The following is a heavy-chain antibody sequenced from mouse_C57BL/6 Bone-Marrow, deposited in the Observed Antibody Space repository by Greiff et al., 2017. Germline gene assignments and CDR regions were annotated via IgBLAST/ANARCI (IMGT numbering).Heavy chain of an antibody. CDR2: INPNNGGT. CDR3: GPGGY. J-gene: IGHJ4*01. CDR1: GYTFTDYY. Sequence: VQLQQSGPELVRPGASVKISCKASGYTFTDYYMNWVKQSHGKSLEWIGDINPNNGGTSYNQKFKGKATLTVDKSSSTAYMELRSLTSEDSAVYYCGPGGYWGQGTSVTVSS. V-gene: IGHV1-26*01.